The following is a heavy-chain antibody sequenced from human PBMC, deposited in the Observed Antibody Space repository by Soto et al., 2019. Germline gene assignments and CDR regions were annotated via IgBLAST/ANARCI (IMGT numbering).Heavy chain of an antibody. Sequence: SETLSLTCTVSGGSISSGGYYWSWIRQHPGKGLEWIGYIYYSGSTYYNPSLKSRVTISVDTSKNQFSLKLSSVTAADTAVYYCARDHPYLPLAYDILTGFPPRDQPYYYYYGMDVWGQGTTVTVSS. J-gene: IGHJ6*02. CDR1: GGSISSGGYY. CDR3: ARDHPYLPLAYDILTGFPPRDQPYYYYYGMDV. V-gene: IGHV4-31*03. D-gene: IGHD3-9*01. CDR2: IYYSGST.